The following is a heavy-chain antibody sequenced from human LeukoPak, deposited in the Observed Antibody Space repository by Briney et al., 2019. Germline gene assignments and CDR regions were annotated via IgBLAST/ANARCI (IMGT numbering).Heavy chain of an antibody. V-gene: IGHV3-23*01. CDR3: AKDRRAVGATPSRRPYYFDY. J-gene: IGHJ4*02. CDR1: GFTFSTYV. D-gene: IGHD1-26*01. Sequence: GGSLRLSYAASGFTFSTYVMSWVRKAPGKGLEWFSAISGSGGYTYYADSVKGRFTISRDNSKNTLYLQMNSLRAEDTALYYCAKDRRAVGATPSRRPYYFDYWGQGTLVTVSS. CDR2: ISGSGGYT.